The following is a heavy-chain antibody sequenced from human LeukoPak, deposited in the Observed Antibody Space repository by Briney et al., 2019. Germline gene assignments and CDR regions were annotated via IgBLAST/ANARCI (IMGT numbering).Heavy chain of an antibody. CDR3: ARERWLQSRRSYYYGMDV. CDR1: GGTFSSYA. Sequence: SVKVSCKASGGTFSSYAISWVRQAPGQGLEWMGRIIPILGIANYAQKFQGRVTITADKSTSTAYMELSSLRSEDTVVYYCARERWLQSRRSYYYGMDVWGQGTTVTVSS. CDR2: IIPILGIA. V-gene: IGHV1-69*04. D-gene: IGHD5-24*01. J-gene: IGHJ6*02.